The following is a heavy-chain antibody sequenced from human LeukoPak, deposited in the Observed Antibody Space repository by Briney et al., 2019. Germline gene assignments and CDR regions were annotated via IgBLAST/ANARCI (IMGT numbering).Heavy chain of an antibody. J-gene: IGHJ4*02. CDR3: ARLARAVASFDY. D-gene: IGHD6-19*01. CDR2: INHSGST. Sequence: SETLSLTCAVYGGSFSGYYWSWIRQPPGQGLQWIGEINHSGSTNYNPSLKSRVTISVDTSKNQFSLKLSSVTAAYTAVYYCARLARAVASFDYWGQGTLVTVSS. CDR1: GGSFSGYY. V-gene: IGHV4-34*01.